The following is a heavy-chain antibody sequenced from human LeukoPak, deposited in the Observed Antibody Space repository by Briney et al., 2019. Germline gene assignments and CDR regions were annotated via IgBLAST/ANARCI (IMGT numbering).Heavy chain of an antibody. J-gene: IGHJ6*04. Sequence: RTGGSLRLSCAASGFTFSSYSMNWVRQAPGKGLEWVSSISSSSSYIYYADSVKGRFTISRDNAKNSLYLQMNSLRAEDTAVYYCASFTAYCGGDCSVWGKGTTVTVSS. CDR2: ISSSSSYI. CDR3: ASFTAYCGGDCSV. CDR1: GFTFSSYS. D-gene: IGHD2-21*01. V-gene: IGHV3-21*01.